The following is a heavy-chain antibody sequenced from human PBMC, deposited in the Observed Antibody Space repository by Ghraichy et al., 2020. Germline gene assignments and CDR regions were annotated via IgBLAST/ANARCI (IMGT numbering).Heavy chain of an antibody. CDR1: GFTFGSFT. Sequence: GGSLRLSCAASGFTFGSFTMNWVRQAPGKGLEWVSSISSSSTYMYYADSVKGRFTISRDNAKNSLNLQMSSLRAEDTAVYYCARDAATRDLDYWGQGTLVTVSP. V-gene: IGHV3-21*01. J-gene: IGHJ4*02. D-gene: IGHD4-17*01. CDR3: ARDAATRDLDY. CDR2: ISSSSTYM.